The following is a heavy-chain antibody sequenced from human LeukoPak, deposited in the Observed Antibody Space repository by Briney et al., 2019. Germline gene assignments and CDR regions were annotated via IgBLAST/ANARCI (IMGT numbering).Heavy chain of an antibody. J-gene: IGHJ4*02. CDR1: GFTFSNAW. V-gene: IGHV3-15*01. CDR2: IKSKTDGGTT. CDR3: TTIGGYCSGGSCYHY. D-gene: IGHD2-15*01. Sequence: GGSLRLSCAASGFTFSNAWMSWVRQAPGKGLEWVGRIKSKTDGGTTDYAAPVKGRFTISRDDSKNTLYLQMNSLKTEDTAVYYCTTIGGYCSGGSCYHYWGQGTLVTVSS.